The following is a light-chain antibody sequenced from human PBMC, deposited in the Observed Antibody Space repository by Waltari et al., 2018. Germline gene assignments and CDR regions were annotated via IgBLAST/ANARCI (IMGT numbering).Light chain of an antibody. CDR1: QSVGRT. Sequence: EIVLTHSPASLPLSPWDRATLPCRASQSVGRTLAWYQQRPGQAPRLLIYDASSRATGIPDRFSGSGSGTDFSLTISRLEPEDFAVYYCQKYGTRPATFGQGTKVEVK. V-gene: IGKV3-20*01. CDR2: DAS. CDR3: QKYGTRPAT. J-gene: IGKJ1*01.